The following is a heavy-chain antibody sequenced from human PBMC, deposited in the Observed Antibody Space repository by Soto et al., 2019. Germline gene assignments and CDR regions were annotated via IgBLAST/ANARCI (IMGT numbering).Heavy chain of an antibody. CDR2: IYYSGST. CDR3: AREHGYSSGWYSGDWFDP. D-gene: IGHD6-19*01. Sequence: PSETLSLTCTVSGGSISSYYWSWIRQPPGKGLEWIGYIYYSGSTNYNPSLKSRATISVDTSKNQFSLKLSSVTAADTAVYYCAREHGYSSGWYSGDWFDPWGQGTLVTVPS. V-gene: IGHV4-59*01. CDR1: GGSISSYY. J-gene: IGHJ5*02.